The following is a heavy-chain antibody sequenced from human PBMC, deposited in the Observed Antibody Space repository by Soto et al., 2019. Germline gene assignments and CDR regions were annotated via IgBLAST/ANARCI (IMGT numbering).Heavy chain of an antibody. V-gene: IGHV3-15*07. Sequence: GGSLRLSCAASGFSFCNAWMNWVRQAPGKGLEWVGRIKSKTDGGTTDYAAPVKGRFTISRDDSKNTLYLQMNSLKTEDTAVYYCTKDLKRVATITRGDIWGQGTMDTVSS. CDR1: GFSFCNAW. D-gene: IGHD5-12*01. J-gene: IGHJ3*02. CDR2: IKSKTDGGTT. CDR3: TKDLKRVATITRGDI.